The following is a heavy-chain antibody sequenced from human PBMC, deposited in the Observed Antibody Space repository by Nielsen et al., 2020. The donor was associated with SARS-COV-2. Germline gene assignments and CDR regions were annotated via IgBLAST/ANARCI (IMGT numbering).Heavy chain of an antibody. V-gene: IGHV3-23*01. CDR1: GFTFSSYA. D-gene: IGHD3-9*01. CDR2: ISGSGGST. J-gene: IGHJ4*02. CDR3: AKDLTLYDILTGYDY. Sequence: GESLKISCAASGFTFSSYAMSWVRQAPGTGLEWVSAISGSGGSTYYADSVKGRFTISRDNSKNTLYLQMNSLRAEDTAVYYCAKDLTLYDILTGYDYWGQGTLVTVSS.